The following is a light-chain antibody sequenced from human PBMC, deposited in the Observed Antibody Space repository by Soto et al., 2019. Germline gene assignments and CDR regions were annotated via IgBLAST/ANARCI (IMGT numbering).Light chain of an antibody. CDR3: QQYNNWPRT. J-gene: IGKJ1*01. Sequence: EIVMTQSPATLSVSPGXRXTLSXXASQSVSXNLAWYQQKPGQAPRLLIYGASTRATGIPARFSGSGSGTEFTLTISSLQSEDXAVYYCQQYNNWPRTFGQGTKVEIK. CDR1: QSVSXN. CDR2: GAS. V-gene: IGKV3-15*01.